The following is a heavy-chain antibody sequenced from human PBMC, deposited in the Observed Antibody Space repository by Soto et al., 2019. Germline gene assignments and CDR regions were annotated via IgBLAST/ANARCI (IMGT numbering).Heavy chain of an antibody. CDR2: ISSSSYI. D-gene: IGHD5-12*01. CDR3: ARDVGGYNPNDY. CDR1: GSTFSSYS. V-gene: IGHV3-21*01. J-gene: IGHJ4*02. Sequence: GGSLRLSCAASGSTFSSYSMNWVRQAPGKGLEWVSSISSSSYIYYADSVKGRFTISRDNAKNSLYLQMNSLRAEDTAVYYCARDVGGYNPNDYWGQGTLVTV.